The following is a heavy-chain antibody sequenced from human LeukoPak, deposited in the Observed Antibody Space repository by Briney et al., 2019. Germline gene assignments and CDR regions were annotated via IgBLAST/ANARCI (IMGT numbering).Heavy chain of an antibody. CDR2: IYYSGSS. J-gene: IGHJ5*01. CDR3: AKGGHGFDS. Sequence: SETLSLTCTVSGGSISSYYWSWIRQPPGKGLEWIGYIYYSGSSDYNPSLKSRVTMSVDTSKNQFSLKLASVTAADTAIYYCAKGGHGFDSWGQGTLVTVSS. V-gene: IGHV4-59*01. CDR1: GGSISSYY.